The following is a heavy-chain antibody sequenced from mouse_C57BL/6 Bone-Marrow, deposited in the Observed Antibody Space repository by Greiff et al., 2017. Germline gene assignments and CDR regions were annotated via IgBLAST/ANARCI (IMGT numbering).Heavy chain of an antibody. J-gene: IGHJ2*01. V-gene: IGHV1-81*01. CDR1: GYTFTSSG. CDR2: IYPRSGNT. Sequence: QVQLQQSGAELARPGASVKLSCKASGYTFTSSGISWVKQRTGQGLEWIGEIYPRSGNTYYNETFKGKATLTAEQSSSRAYMELRSLTSEDSAVYFCARRGCYAYYFDYWGQGTTLTVSS. CDR3: ARRGCYAYYFDY. D-gene: IGHD6-5*01.